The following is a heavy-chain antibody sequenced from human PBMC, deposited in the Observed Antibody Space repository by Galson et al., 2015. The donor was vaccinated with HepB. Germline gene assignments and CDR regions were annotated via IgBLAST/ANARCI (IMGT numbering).Heavy chain of an antibody. V-gene: IGHV3-74*01. CDR2: INSDGTTI. CDR1: GFAFSGYW. J-gene: IGHJ4*02. CDR3: ATAGSYRFDY. D-gene: IGHD6-6*01. Sequence: CAASGFAFSGYWMHWVRQAPGKGLMWVSRINSDGTTINYADSVKGRFTISRDNSKNTLYLQMNSLRAEDTGFYYCATAGSYRFDYWGQGTLATVSS.